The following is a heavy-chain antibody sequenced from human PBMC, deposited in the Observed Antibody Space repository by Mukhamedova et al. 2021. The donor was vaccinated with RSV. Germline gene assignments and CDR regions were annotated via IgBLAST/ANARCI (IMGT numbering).Heavy chain of an antibody. Sequence: SDYNMNWVHQAPGKGLEWVSSISTTSSYINYADSLNGRFTISRDNAKNSLFLQMNSLRAEDTAVYYCARDTVTQGSDTFDIWGQG. J-gene: IGHJ3*02. CDR1: SDYN. CDR3: ARDTVTQGSDTFDI. CDR2: ISTTSSYI. V-gene: IGHV3-21*01. D-gene: IGHD4-17*01.